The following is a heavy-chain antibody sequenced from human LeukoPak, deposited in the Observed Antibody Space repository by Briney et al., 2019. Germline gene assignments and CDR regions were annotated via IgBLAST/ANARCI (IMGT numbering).Heavy chain of an antibody. CDR3: ARVRLELRRKISNYGMDV. CDR2: INPSGGST. Sequence: ASVKVSCKASGYTFTSYCMHWVRQAPGQGLEWMGIINPSGGSTSYAQKFQGRVTMTRDTSTSTVYMELSSLRSEDTAVYYCARVRLELRRKISNYGMDVWGQGTTVTVSS. D-gene: IGHD1-7*01. V-gene: IGHV1-46*01. J-gene: IGHJ6*02. CDR1: GYTFTSYC.